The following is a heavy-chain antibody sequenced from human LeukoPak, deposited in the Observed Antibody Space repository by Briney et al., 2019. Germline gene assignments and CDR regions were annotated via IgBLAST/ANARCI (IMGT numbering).Heavy chain of an antibody. D-gene: IGHD2-2*01. CDR1: GFTVSSNY. V-gene: IGHV3-23*01. J-gene: IGHJ4*02. CDR3: AKESRDIVVVPAAPFDY. Sequence: GGSLRLSCAASGFTVSSNYMSWVRQAPGKGLEWVSAISGSGGSTYYADSVKGRFTISRDNSKNTLYLQMNSLRAEDTAVYYCAKESRDIVVVPAAPFDYWGQGTLVTVSS. CDR2: ISGSGGST.